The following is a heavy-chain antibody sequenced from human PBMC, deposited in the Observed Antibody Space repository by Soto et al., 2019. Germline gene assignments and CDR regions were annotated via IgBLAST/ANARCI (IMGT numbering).Heavy chain of an antibody. CDR2: ISAYNGNT. CDR3: ARYTGYRSSWYCFDF. V-gene: IGHV1-18*01. J-gene: IGHJ4*02. D-gene: IGHD6-13*01. CDR1: GYTFTSYG. Sequence: ASVKVSCKASGYTFTSYGISWVRQAPGQGLEWMGWISAYNGNTNYAQKLQGRVTMTTDTSTSTAYMELRSLRSDDTAVYYCARYTGYRSSWYCFDFWGKGTLVTVFS.